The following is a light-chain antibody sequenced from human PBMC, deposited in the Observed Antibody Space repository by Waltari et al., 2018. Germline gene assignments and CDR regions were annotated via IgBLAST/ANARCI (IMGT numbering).Light chain of an antibody. J-gene: IGKJ1*01. CDR3: QHHFRLPAT. CDR1: QRISRY. CDR2: GAS. Sequence: IMLTQSPGTLSLSPGERATLSCRASQRISRYLAWYQQKPGQAPRLLIYGASTRATGIPDRFSGSGSGTDFSLTISGLEPEDSAVYYCQHHFRLPATFGQGTKVEIK. V-gene: IGKV3-20*01.